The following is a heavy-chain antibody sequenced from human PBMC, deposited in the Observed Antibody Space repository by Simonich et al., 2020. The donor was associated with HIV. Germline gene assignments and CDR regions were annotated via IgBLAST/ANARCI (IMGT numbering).Heavy chain of an antibody. Sequence: QVQLQQWGAGLLKPSETLSLTCAVHGGSFMKYHWSWIRQSPGKGLEWIGEISHRGSTNYSPALKSRVTISVDTSKNQFSLKLNSVTAADTTVYYCARRTTAYFSFWGGFYFDYWGQGTLVTVSS. V-gene: IGHV4-34*01. CDR2: ISHRGST. CDR1: GGSFMKYH. CDR3: ARRTTAYFSFWGGFYFDY. J-gene: IGHJ4*02. D-gene: IGHD3-3*01.